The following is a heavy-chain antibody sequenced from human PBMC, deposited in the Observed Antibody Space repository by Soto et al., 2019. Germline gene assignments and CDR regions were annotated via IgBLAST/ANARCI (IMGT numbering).Heavy chain of an antibody. CDR1: GFTFSDYW. V-gene: IGHV3-7*05. J-gene: IGHJ3*02. CDR3: ARDQVSDAFDI. CDR2: IKEDGSEK. Sequence: PGGSLRLSCAASGFTFSDYWMTWVRQAPGEGLEWVANIKEDGSEKFYVDSVKGRFTISRDNVKNSLYLQMNSLRAEDTAIYYCARDQVSDAFDIWGQGTMVTVSS.